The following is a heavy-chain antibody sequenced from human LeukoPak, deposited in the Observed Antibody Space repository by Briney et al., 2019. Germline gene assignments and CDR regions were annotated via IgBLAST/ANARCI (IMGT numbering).Heavy chain of an antibody. CDR3: AIGPKFGFMYYYDSSGYPFDY. Sequence: SVKVSCKASGGTFSSYAISWVRQAPGQGLEWMGGIIPIFGTANYAQKFQGRVTITADESTSTAYMELSSLRSEDTAVYYCAIGPKFGFMYYYDSSGYPFDYWGQGTLVTVSS. CDR2: IIPIFGTA. V-gene: IGHV1-69*13. CDR1: GGTFSSYA. D-gene: IGHD3-22*01. J-gene: IGHJ4*02.